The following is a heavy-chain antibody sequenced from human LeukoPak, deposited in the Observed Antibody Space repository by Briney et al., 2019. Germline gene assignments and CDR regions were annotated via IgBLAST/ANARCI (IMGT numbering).Heavy chain of an antibody. D-gene: IGHD3-10*01. J-gene: IGHJ4*02. CDR1: GGTFSSYA. Sequence: ASVKVSCKASGGTFSSYAISWVRQAPGQGLEWMGWISAYNGNTNYAQKLQGRVTMTTDTSTSTAYMELRSLRSDDTAVYYCARGDRLVVRGVIGLCDYWGQGALVTVSS. CDR3: ARGDRLVVRGVIGLCDY. CDR2: ISAYNGNT. V-gene: IGHV1-18*01.